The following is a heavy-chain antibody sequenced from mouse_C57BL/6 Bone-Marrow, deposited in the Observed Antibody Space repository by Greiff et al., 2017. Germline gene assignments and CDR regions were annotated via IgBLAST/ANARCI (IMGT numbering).Heavy chain of an antibody. CDR3: ARLEFDGSSGDWYFDV. Sequence: VKLQESGPELVKPGASVKLSCKASGYTFTSYDINWVKQRPGQGLEWIGWIYPRDGSTKYNEKFKGKATLPVDTSSSSAYMELHSPTSEDSAVYFGARLEFDGSSGDWYFDVWGTGTTVTVSS. CDR1: GYTFTSYD. J-gene: IGHJ1*03. CDR2: IYPRDGST. V-gene: IGHV1-85*01. D-gene: IGHD1-1*01.